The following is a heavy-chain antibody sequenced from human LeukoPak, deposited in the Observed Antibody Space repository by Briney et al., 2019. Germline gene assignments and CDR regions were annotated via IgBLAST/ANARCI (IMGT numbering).Heavy chain of an antibody. CDR3: ARDSVGATTLDY. J-gene: IGHJ4*02. CDR1: GGSIRSSTDY. D-gene: IGHD1-26*01. CDR2: IYYSGST. Sequence: SETLSLTCTVSGGSIRSSTDYWGWIRQPPGKELEWIGSIYYSGSTYYNPSLKSRVTMSVDTSKNQFSLKLSSVTAADTAVYYCARDSVGATTLDYWGQGTLVTVSS. V-gene: IGHV4-39*07.